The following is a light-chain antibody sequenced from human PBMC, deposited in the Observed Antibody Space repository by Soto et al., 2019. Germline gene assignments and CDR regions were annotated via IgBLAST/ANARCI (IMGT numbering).Light chain of an antibody. J-gene: IGKJ3*01. V-gene: IGKV3-20*01. CDR3: QQYGSSPFT. Sequence: EVVLTQSPVTLSLSPGERATLSCRASQSVSSPFLAWYQQKPGQPPRLLIYGASSRATDIPHRFIGSGSGTEFTLTIASLAPEDFAMYYCQQYGSSPFTFGPGTNVDI. CDR2: GAS. CDR1: QSVSSPF.